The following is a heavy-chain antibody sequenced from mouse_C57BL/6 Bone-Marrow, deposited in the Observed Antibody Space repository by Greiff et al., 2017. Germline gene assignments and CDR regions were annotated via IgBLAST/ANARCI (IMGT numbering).Heavy chain of an antibody. J-gene: IGHJ4*01. CDR1: GFTFSNYW. V-gene: IGHV6-3*01. Sequence: EVKLMESGGGLVQPGGSMKLSCVASGFTFSNYWMNWVRQSPEKGLEWVAQIRLKSDNYATHYAESVKGRFTISRDDSKSSVYLQMNNLRAEDTGIYYCTDPTGGMDYWGQGTSGTVSS. D-gene: IGHD1-1*01. CDR3: TDPTGGMDY. CDR2: IRLKSDNYAT.